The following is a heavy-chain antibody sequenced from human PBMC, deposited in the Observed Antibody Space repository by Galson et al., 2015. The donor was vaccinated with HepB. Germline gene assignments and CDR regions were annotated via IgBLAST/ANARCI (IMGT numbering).Heavy chain of an antibody. CDR3: AKGPLYNSVYLDY. CDR1: GFMFNNYG. Sequence: SLRLSCAASGFMFNNYGMIWIRQAPGKGLDWVAAISYEGSSIYYGDSVKGRFTISRDNSNNMLYLQMNSLRLDDTAVYYCAKGPLYNSVYLDYWGQGTLVTVSS. V-gene: IGHV3-30*18. D-gene: IGHD5-24*01. CDR2: ISYEGSSI. J-gene: IGHJ4*02.